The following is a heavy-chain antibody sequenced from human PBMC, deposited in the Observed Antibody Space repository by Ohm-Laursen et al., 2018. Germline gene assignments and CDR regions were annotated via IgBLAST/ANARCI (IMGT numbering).Heavy chain of an antibody. J-gene: IGHJ4*02. Sequence: SLRLSCAASGFTFSSYAMSWVRQAPGKGLEWVSAISGSGGSTYYADSVKGRFTISRDNSKNTLYPQMNSLRAEDTAVYYCAKDHGEDIVVVTAPGLFDYWGQGTLVTVSS. D-gene: IGHD2-21*02. V-gene: IGHV3-23*01. CDR2: ISGSGGST. CDR3: AKDHGEDIVVVTAPGLFDY. CDR1: GFTFSSYA.